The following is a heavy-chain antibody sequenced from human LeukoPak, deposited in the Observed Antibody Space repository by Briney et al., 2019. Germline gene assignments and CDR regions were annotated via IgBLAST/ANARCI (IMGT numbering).Heavy chain of an antibody. J-gene: IGHJ4*02. D-gene: IGHD3-10*01. Sequence: GGSLRLSCAASGLTFSSYWMHWVRQDPGKGLVWVSRINSDGSSTSYADSVKGRFTISRDNAKNTLYLQMNSLRAEDTAVYYCARGPTVDGSGSYGNYWGQGTLVTVSS. CDR2: INSDGSST. V-gene: IGHV3-74*01. CDR3: ARGPTVDGSGSYGNY. CDR1: GLTFSSYW.